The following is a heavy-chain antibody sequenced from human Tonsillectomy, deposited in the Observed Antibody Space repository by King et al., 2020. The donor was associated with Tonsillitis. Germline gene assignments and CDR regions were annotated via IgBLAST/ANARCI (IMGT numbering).Heavy chain of an antibody. Sequence: QLVQSGAEVKKPGASVKISCKASGYTFSNYFMHWVRQAPGQGLEWMGVITPSDSSTRYAQKFQGRITMTRDASTNTVYMDLSSLRSEDTAVYYCARDDRITTATSRWFDPWGQGTLVAVSS. J-gene: IGHJ5*02. CDR3: ARDDRITTATSRWFDP. D-gene: IGHD1-26*01. CDR1: GYTFSNYF. V-gene: IGHV1-46*01. CDR2: ITPSDSST.